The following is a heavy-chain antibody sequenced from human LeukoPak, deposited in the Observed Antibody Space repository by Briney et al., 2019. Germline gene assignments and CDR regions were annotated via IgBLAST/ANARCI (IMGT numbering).Heavy chain of an antibody. Sequence: GGSLKLSCAASGLTFSSYAMTWVRQAPGKGLEWVSAISGSGGSTYYADSVKGRFTISRDNSKNTLYLQMNSLRAEDTAVYYCAKGLQQLVRAPFDYWGQGTQVTVSS. CDR2: ISGSGGST. V-gene: IGHV3-23*01. CDR1: GLTFSSYA. J-gene: IGHJ4*02. CDR3: AKGLQQLVRAPFDY. D-gene: IGHD6-13*01.